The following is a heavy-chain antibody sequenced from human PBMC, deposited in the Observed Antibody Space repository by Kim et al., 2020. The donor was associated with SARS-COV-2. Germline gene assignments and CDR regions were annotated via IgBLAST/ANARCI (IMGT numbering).Heavy chain of an antibody. D-gene: IGHD6-6*01. CDR1: VYNFTNYW. Sequence: GESLKISCEGSVYNFTNYWIGWVRRMPGKGLEWMGIIDPADADIRYNPSFQGQFTISCDKSITTAYLQWRSLKASDTAMYYCARLWRGSKYSSSGGLDVWGQGTTVIVSS. CDR2: IDPADADI. V-gene: IGHV5-51*01. J-gene: IGHJ6*02. CDR3: ARLWRGSKYSSSGGLDV.